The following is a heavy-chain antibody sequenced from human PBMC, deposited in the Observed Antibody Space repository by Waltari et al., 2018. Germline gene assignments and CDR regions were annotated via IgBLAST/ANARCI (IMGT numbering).Heavy chain of an antibody. CDR2: VSPTGSSK. CDR1: GYTFTWYY. V-gene: IGHV1-46*01. J-gene: IGHJ3*02. Sequence: QVQLVQSGAEMQKPGASVKISCKASGYTFTWYYLTWVRQAPGQGLEWMGIVSPTGSSKASSQKFQGRLTMTTDTSTSTVYMELTGLTSEDTAVYYCARVSEMATIVQAFDIWGPGTLVTVSS. D-gene: IGHD5-12*01. CDR3: ARVSEMATIVQAFDI.